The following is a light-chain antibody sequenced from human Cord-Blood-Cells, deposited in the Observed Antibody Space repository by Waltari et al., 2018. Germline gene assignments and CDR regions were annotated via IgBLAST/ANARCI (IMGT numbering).Light chain of an antibody. CDR2: AAS. Sequence: DIQMTPSPSSLSASVGDRVTIKCRASPSISSYLNWYQQQPGKAPQLLSYAASSLQSGVPSSCSGSRSGTDFTLTISSLQPEDFATYYCQQSYSTPDSFGQGTKLEIK. CDR1: PSISSY. V-gene: IGKV1-39*01. J-gene: IGKJ2*03. CDR3: QQSYSTPDS.